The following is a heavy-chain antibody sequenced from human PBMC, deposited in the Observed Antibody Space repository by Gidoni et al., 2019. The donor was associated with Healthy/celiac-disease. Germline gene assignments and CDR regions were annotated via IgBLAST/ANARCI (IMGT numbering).Heavy chain of an antibody. V-gene: IGHV1-69*01. CDR3: ARSGGHRGYSYGSWY. D-gene: IGHD5-18*01. J-gene: IGHJ4*02. Sequence: QVQLVQSGAEVKKPGSSVKVSCKASGCTFGSYASSWVRQAPGQGLEWMGGIIPIFGTANYAQKFQGRVTITADESTSTAYMELSSLRSEDTAVYYCARSGGHRGYSYGSWYWGQGTLVTVSS. CDR1: GCTFGSYA. CDR2: IIPIFGTA.